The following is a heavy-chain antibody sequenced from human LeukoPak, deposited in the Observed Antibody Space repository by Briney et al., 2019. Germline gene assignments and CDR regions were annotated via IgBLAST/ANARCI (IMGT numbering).Heavy chain of an antibody. D-gene: IGHD2-21*01. CDR3: ARDSGGLFAGHFDY. J-gene: IGHJ4*02. CDR1: GVSISHSY. Sequence: SETLSLTCTVSGVSISHSYWNWIRQPAGKGLEWIGRIYSSGTTNYNPSLKSRVTMSVDTSKNQFSLKLSSVTAADTAVYYCARDSGGLFAGHFDYWGQGTLVTVSP. V-gene: IGHV4-4*07. CDR2: IYSSGTT.